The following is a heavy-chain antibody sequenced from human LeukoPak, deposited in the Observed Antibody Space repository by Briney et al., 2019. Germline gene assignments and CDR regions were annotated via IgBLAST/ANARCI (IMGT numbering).Heavy chain of an antibody. J-gene: IGHJ4*02. V-gene: IGHV3-74*01. CDR3: ASLDY. Sequence: PGGSLRLSCAASGFTFSIYWVHWVRQAPGKGLVWVSSINSDGSSTSYADSVKGRFTISRDIAKNTLYLQMNTLRAEDTAVYYCASLDYWGQGTPVTVSS. CDR1: GFTFSIYW. CDR2: INSDGSST.